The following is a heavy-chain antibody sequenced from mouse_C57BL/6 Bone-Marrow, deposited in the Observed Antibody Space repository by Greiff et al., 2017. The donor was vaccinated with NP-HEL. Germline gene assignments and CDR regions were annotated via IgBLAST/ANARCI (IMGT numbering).Heavy chain of an antibody. CDR1: GYTFTSYW. D-gene: IGHD2-3*01. CDR3: ARDGYYIYWYFDV. CDR2: IDPSDSYT. V-gene: IGHV1-50*01. J-gene: IGHJ1*03. Sequence: QVQLQQPGAELVKPGASVKLSCKASGYTFTSYWMQRVKQRPGQGLEWIGEIDPSDSYTNYNQKFKGKATLTVDTSSSTAYMQLSSLTSEDSAVYYCARDGYYIYWYFDVWGTGTTVTVSS.